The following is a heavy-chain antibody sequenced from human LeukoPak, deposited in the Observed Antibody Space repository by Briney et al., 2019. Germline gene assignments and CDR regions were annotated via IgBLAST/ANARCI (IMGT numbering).Heavy chain of an antibody. J-gene: IGHJ2*01. CDR3: ARDRQWNRPRLYWYFDL. D-gene: IGHD6-19*01. Sequence: GGSLRLSCAASGFTFSSYSMNWVRQAPGRGLEWVANIKEDAREKDYVDSVKGRFTISRDNAKNSLYLQMNSLSAEDTAVYYCARDRQWNRPRLYWYFDLWGRGTLVTVSS. CDR1: GFTFSSYS. V-gene: IGHV3-7*01. CDR2: IKEDAREK.